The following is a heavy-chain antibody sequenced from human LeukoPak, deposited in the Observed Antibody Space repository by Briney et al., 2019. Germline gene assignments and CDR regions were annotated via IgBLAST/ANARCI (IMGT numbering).Heavy chain of an antibody. V-gene: IGHV4-59*01. CDR3: ARVYYDSSGYYYSFDY. D-gene: IGHD3-22*01. CDR2: IYYSGST. J-gene: IGHJ4*02. Sequence: SETLSLTCTVSGGSISSYYWSWIRQPPGKGLGWIGYIYYSGSTNYNPSLKSRVTISVDTSKNQFSLKLSSVTAADTAVYYCARVYYDSSGYYYSFDYWGQGTLVTVSS. CDR1: GGSISSYY.